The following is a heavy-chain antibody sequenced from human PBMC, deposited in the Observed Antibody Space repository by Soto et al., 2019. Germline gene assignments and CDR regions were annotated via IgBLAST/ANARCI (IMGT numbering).Heavy chain of an antibody. V-gene: IGHV1-24*01. CDR2: FDPEDAET. CDR1: GYTLTELS. J-gene: IGHJ4*02. D-gene: IGHD2-15*01. Sequence: ASVKVSCKVSGYTLTELSMHWVRQAPGKGLEWMGGFDPEDAETIYAQKFQGRVTMTEDTSTDTAYMELSSLRSEDTAVYYCATVGVVAAPKNYYYFDYWGQGTLVTVSS. CDR3: ATVGVVAAPKNYYYFDY.